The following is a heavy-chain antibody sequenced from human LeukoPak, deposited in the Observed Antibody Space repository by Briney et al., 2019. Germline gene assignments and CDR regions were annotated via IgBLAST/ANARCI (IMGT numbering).Heavy chain of an antibody. CDR2: ISYDGSNK. CDR3: AREEQYSGSYYDY. D-gene: IGHD1-26*01. V-gene: IGHV3-30*03. CDR1: GFTFSSYS. Sequence: GGSLRLSYAASGFTFSSYSMNWVRQAPGKGLEWVAVISYDGSNKYYADSVKGRFTISRDNSKNTLYLQMNSLRAEDTAVYCCAREEQYSGSYYDYWGQGTLVTVSS. J-gene: IGHJ4*02.